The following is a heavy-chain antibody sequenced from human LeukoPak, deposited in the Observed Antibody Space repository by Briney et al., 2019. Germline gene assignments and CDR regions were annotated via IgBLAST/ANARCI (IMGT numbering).Heavy chain of an antibody. J-gene: IGHJ4*02. V-gene: IGHV3-33*08. CDR2: ISYDGNNK. CDR1: RFTFSNYA. Sequence: PGGSLRLSCSASRFTFSNYAMHWVRQAPGKGLEWVAAISYDGNNKYYAESVKGRFTIPRDNSKKTLDLQMNSLRAEDTALYYCARGSSGCWGDNWGQGTRVTVSS. CDR3: ARGSSGCWGDN. D-gene: IGHD3-22*01.